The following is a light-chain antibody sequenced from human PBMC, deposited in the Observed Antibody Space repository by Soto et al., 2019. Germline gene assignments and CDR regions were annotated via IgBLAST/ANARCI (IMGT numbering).Light chain of an antibody. J-gene: IGKJ1*01. Sequence: EIVLTRSPGTLSLSPGERATLSCRASQSVSSSSLAWYQQTPGQAPRLLIYDASSRATGIPERFSGSGSGTDFTLTISRLEPEDFAVYYCHQYGTSPQTIGQGTKVEI. CDR3: HQYGTSPQT. CDR1: QSVSSSS. V-gene: IGKV3-20*01. CDR2: DAS.